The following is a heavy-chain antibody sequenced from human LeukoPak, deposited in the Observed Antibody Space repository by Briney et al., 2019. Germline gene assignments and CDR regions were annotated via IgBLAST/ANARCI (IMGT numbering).Heavy chain of an antibody. Sequence: NSSETLSLTCAVYGGSFSGYYWSWIRQPPGKGLEWIGEINHSGSTNYNPSLKSRVTISVDTSKNQFSLKLSSVTAADTAVCYCARGGRNYYYGMDVWGQGTTVTVSS. V-gene: IGHV4-34*01. CDR1: GGSFSGYY. J-gene: IGHJ6*02. CDR2: INHSGST. CDR3: ARGGRNYYYGMDV.